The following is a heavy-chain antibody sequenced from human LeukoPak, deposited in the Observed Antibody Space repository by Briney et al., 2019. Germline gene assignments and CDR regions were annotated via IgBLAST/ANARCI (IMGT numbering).Heavy chain of an antibody. V-gene: IGHV3-48*03. J-gene: IGHJ5*02. CDR3: AKDSLFDP. CDR2: ISSSGSPI. CDR1: GFTFSSSE. Sequence: AGGSLRLSCGGSGFTFSSSEMNWVRQAPGKGLEWLSWISSSGSPIFYADSVKGRFIISRDNSKNTLYLQMNSLRAEDTAVYYCAKDSLFDPWGQGTLVTVSS.